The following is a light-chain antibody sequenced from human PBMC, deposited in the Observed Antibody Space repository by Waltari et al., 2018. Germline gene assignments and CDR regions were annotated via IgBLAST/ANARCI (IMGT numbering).Light chain of an antibody. CDR1: QSISSR. J-gene: IGKJ2*01. CDR3: QQYNSYSMYT. V-gene: IGKV1-5*01. Sequence: DIQMTQSPSPLSASVGDRVTITSRASQSISSRLAWYQQKPGKAPKLLIYDASSLESGVPSRFSGSGSGTEFTLTISSLQPDDFATYYCQQYNSYSMYTFGQGTKLEIK. CDR2: DAS.